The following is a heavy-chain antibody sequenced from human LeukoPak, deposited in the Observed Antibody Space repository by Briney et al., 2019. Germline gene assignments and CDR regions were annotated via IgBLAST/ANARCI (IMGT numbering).Heavy chain of an antibody. Sequence: GGSMRLACTAYGFTFGDYSMSWVRQAPGKGLEWVGFISSQAYGGTTEYAASVKGRFTISRDDSKSIAYLQMNSLKTEDTAVYYCTRDPIVVVPAAMGDYYYYGMDVWGKGTTVTVSS. CDR3: TRDPIVVVPAAMGDYYYYGMDV. CDR2: ISSQAYGGTT. J-gene: IGHJ6*04. CDR1: GFTFGDYS. V-gene: IGHV3-49*04. D-gene: IGHD2-2*01.